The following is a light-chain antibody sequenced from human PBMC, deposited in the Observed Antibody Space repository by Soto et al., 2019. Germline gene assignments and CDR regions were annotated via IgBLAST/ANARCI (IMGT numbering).Light chain of an antibody. Sequence: QSLLTQPPSASGTPGQRVTISCSGSSSNIGSNTVNWYQQLPGTAPKLLIYSNNQRPSGVPDRFSGSKSGTSASLAISGLQSGDEADYYCAAWDESLNGLYVFGTGTKVTVL. CDR1: SSNIGSNT. CDR3: AAWDESLNGLYV. J-gene: IGLJ1*01. CDR2: SNN. V-gene: IGLV1-44*01.